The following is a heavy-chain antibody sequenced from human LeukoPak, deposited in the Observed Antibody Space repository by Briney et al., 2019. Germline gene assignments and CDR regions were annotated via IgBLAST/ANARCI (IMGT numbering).Heavy chain of an antibody. Sequence: PGGSLRLSCAASGFTFSSYSMNWVRQAPGKGLEWVSYVSSSSSTIYYADSVKGRFTISRDNAKNSLYLQMNSLRAEDTAVYYCVRSHDPSYSGSLPYYFDYWGQGTLVTVSS. CDR1: GFTFSSYS. CDR2: VSSSSSTI. V-gene: IGHV3-48*04. CDR3: VRSHDPSYSGSLPYYFDY. D-gene: IGHD6-13*01. J-gene: IGHJ4*02.